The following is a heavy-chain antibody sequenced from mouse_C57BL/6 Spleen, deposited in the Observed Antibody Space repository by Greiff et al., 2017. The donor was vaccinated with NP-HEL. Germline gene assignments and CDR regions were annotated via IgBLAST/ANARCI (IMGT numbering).Heavy chain of an antibody. Sequence: EVHLVESGAGLVKPGGSLKLSCAASGFTFSSYAMSWVRQTPEKRLEWVAYISSGGDYISYADTVKGRFTFSRDNARNTLCLQMSSLKAEDTAMYYGTRGGSSPLDWYFDVWGTGTTVTVSS. CDR1: GFTFSSYA. CDR2: ISSGGDYI. V-gene: IGHV5-9-1*02. J-gene: IGHJ1*03. CDR3: TRGGSSPLDWYFDV. D-gene: IGHD1-1*01.